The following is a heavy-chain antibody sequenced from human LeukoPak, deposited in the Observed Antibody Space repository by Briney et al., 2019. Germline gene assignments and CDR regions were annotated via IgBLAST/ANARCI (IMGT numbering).Heavy chain of an antibody. D-gene: IGHD2-2*03. J-gene: IGHJ4*02. CDR2: IIPIFGTA. CDR1: GGTFSSYA. V-gene: IGHV1-69*13. CDR3: ARVIGGDCSSTSCAIGDY. Sequence: SVKVSCKASGGTFSSYAISWVRQAPGQGLEWMGGIIPIFGTANYAQKSQGRVTITADESTSTAYMELSSLRSEDTAVYYCARVIGGDCSSTSCAIGDYWGQGTLVTVSS.